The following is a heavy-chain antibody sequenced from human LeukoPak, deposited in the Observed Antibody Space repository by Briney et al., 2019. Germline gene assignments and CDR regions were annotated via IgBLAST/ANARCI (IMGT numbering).Heavy chain of an antibody. CDR2: INPNSGGT. D-gene: IGHD4-23*01. CDR3: ARVYYGGNSVVDY. CDR1: GYTFTGYY. V-gene: IGHV1-2*02. Sequence: ASVKVSCKASGYTFTGYYMHWVRQAPGQGLEWMGWINPNSGGTNYAQKFQGRVTMTRDTSISTAYMELSRLRSDDTAVYYCARVYYGGNSVVDYWGQGTLVTVSS. J-gene: IGHJ4*02.